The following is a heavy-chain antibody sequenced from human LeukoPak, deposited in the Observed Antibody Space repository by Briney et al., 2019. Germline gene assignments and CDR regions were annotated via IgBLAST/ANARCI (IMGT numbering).Heavy chain of an antibody. CDR2: IYHSGST. CDR3: ARAYTYYYDSSGYYSPNYYYYYYMDV. CDR1: DYYISSGYY. J-gene: IGHJ6*03. Sequence: SETLSLTCTVSDYYISSGYYWGWIRQPPGKGLEWIGSIYHSGSTYYNPSLKSRVTISVDTSKNQFSLKLSSMTAADTAVYYCARAYTYYYDSSGYYSPNYYYYYYMDVWGKGTTVTVSS. V-gene: IGHV4-38-2*02. D-gene: IGHD3-22*01.